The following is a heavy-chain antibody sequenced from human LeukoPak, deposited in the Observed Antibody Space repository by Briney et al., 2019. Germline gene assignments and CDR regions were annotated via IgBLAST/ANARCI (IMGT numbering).Heavy chain of an antibody. CDR2: IRPDGTTK. Sequence: GGSLRLSCAASGFPFSSYSMTWVRQAPGEGLEWVANIRPDGTTKFYVDSVKGRFTISRDNALNSLYLQMNSLRAEDTAIYYCARSIPYGTTWYGRSDYWGQGTLVTVSS. V-gene: IGHV3-7*03. J-gene: IGHJ4*02. CDR1: GFPFSSYS. CDR3: ARSIPYGTTWYGRSDY. D-gene: IGHD6-13*01.